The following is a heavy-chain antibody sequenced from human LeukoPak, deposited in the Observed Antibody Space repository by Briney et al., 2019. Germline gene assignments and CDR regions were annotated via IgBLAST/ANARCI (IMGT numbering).Heavy chain of an antibody. D-gene: IGHD2-21*02. Sequence: PSETLSLTCTVSGGSISSYYWSWIRQPPGKGLEWLGYIYYSGSTNYNPSLKSRVTISVDTSKNQFSLKLSSVTAADTAVYYCARAEAPYCGGDCYFWFDPCGQGTLVTVSS. V-gene: IGHV4-59*01. J-gene: IGHJ5*02. CDR1: GGSISSYY. CDR2: IYYSGST. CDR3: ARAEAPYCGGDCYFWFDP.